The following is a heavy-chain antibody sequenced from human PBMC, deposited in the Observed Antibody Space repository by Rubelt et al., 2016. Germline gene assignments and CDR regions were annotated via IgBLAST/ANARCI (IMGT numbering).Heavy chain of an antibody. D-gene: IGHD1-26*01. CDR3: ARGRMGFHYYYYGMDV. V-gene: IGHV4-34*01. CDR2: INHSGST. J-gene: IGHJ6*02. Sequence: QVQLQQWGARLLKPSETLSLTCAVYGGSFSGYYWSWIRQPPGKGLEWIGEINHSGSTNYNPSLKSRVTISVDTAKNQFSLKLSSVTAADTAVYYCARGRMGFHYYYYGMDVWGQGTTVTVSS. CDR1: GGSFSGYY.